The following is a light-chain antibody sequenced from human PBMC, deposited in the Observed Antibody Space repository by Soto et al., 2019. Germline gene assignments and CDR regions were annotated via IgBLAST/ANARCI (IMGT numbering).Light chain of an antibody. CDR2: KAS. CDR3: QQYNSLGFT. CDR1: QSISSC. J-gene: IGKJ3*01. Sequence: DIQMTQSPSTLSASVGDRVSITCRASQSISSCLAWYQQKPGKAPKLLIYKASSLESGVPSRFSGSGSGTESALTLSSLQPDDFATYYCQQYNSLGFTFGPGTKVDIK. V-gene: IGKV1-5*03.